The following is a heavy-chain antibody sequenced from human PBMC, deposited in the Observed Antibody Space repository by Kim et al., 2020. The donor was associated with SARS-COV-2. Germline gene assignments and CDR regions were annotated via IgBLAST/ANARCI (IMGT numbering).Heavy chain of an antibody. CDR2: ISYDGSNK. D-gene: IGHD2-2*01. V-gene: IGHV3-33*05. CDR3: ARDRDKYCSSTRCTIDY. Sequence: GGSLRLSCAASGFTFSSYGMHWVRQAPGKGLEWVAVISYDGSNKYYADSVKGRFTISRDNSKNTLYLQMNSLRAEDTAVYYCARDRDKYCSSTRCTIDY. J-gene: IGHJ4*01. CDR1: GFTFSSYG.